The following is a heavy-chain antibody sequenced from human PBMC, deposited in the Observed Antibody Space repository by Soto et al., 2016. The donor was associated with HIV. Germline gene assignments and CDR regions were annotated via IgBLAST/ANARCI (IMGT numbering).Heavy chain of an antibody. D-gene: IGHD3-10*01. CDR1: GFTFTNYA. CDR2: INGGGGST. CDR3: AKGLGFMVRGGYIDY. J-gene: IGHJ4*02. Sequence: VQLLESGGNLVQPGGSLRLSCAASGFTFTNYALSWVRQAPGKGLEWVSGINGGGGSTYYADSVKGRFTISRDNSKNTLSLQMNSLRAEDTAVYYCAKGLGFMVRGGYIDYWGQGTLVTVSS. V-gene: IGHV3-23*01.